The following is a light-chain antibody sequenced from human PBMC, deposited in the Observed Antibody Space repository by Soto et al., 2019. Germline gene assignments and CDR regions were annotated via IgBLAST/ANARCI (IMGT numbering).Light chain of an antibody. CDR2: EGS. J-gene: IGLJ2*01. V-gene: IGLV2-23*01. Sequence: QPVLTQPASVSGSPGQSITISCTGTSSDVGSYKFVSWYQQHPGKAPKLMIYEGSKRPSGVSNPFSGSKSGNTASLTISGVQAEDEADYYCCSYAGSRTLVFGGGTKLTVL. CDR1: SSDVGSYKF. CDR3: CSYAGSRTLV.